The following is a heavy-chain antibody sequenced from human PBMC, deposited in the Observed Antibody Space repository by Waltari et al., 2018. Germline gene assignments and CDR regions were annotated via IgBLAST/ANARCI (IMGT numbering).Heavy chain of an antibody. D-gene: IGHD3-10*01. CDR1: GGSISSSNW. CDR3: VRDNRWAEDGFRFFQY. V-gene: IGHV4-4*02. CDR2: MFHSGST. Sequence: VLLQESGPGLVKPSGTLSLTCVVSGGSISSSNWWSWVRKSPGKGLEWIGEMFHSGSTNYNPSLNNRGTMSRDKSNNQFSLKLSSVTAADTAVYYCVRDNRWAEDGFRFFQYWGQGTLVSVSS. J-gene: IGHJ1*01.